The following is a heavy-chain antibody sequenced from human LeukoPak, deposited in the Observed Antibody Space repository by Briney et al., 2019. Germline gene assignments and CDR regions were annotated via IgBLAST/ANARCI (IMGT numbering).Heavy chain of an antibody. V-gene: IGHV3-23*01. CDR2: STAPV. CDR1: GFTFSNFW. D-gene: IGHD2-8*01. CDR3: AKDSFSYNGVFDALDV. Sequence: QPGGSLRLSCAASGFTFSNFWMTWVRQAPGKGLEWVSSTAPVYYADSVKGRFTISRDDSKNTLFLQMNSLRVEDTAIYYCAKDSFSYNGVFDALDVWGQGSMVTVSS. J-gene: IGHJ3*01.